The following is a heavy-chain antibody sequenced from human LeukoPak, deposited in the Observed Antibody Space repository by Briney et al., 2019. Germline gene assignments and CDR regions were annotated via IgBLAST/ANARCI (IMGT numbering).Heavy chain of an antibody. V-gene: IGHV4-34*01. CDR2: INHSGST. J-gene: IGHJ4*02. CDR3: ARERGSSGWYPPFDY. Sequence: PSETLSLTCAVYGVSFSGYYWSWIRQPPGKGLEWIGEINHSGSTNYNPSLKSRVTISVDTSKNQFSLKLSSVTAADTAVYYCARERGSSGWYPPFDYWGQGTLVTVSS. D-gene: IGHD6-19*01. CDR1: GVSFSGYY.